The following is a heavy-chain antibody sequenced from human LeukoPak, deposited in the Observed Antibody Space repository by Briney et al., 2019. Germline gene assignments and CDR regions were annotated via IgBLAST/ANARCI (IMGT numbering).Heavy chain of an antibody. D-gene: IGHD3-22*01. CDR2: ISAYDGNT. V-gene: IGHV1-18*01. J-gene: IGHJ4*02. CDR1: GYTFTSYG. Sequence: ASVKVSCKASGYTFTSYGISWVRQAPGQGLEWMGWISAYDGNTKYTQKVQYRVTMTTDTSTSTACMELRSLRSDDTAVYYCARDSPGGSDSSGRGTYFDYWGQGTLVTVSS. CDR3: ARDSPGGSDSSGRGTYFDY.